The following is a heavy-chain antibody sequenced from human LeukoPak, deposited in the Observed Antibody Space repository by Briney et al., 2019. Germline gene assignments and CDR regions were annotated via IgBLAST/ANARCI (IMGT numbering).Heavy chain of an antibody. CDR3: AKDLIVGATRPYYFDS. D-gene: IGHD1-26*01. CDR1: GFTFSTYA. J-gene: IGHJ4*02. CDR2: ISGSDHNT. V-gene: IGHV3-23*01. Sequence: PGGSLRLSCTASGFTFSTYAMSWVRQAPGKGLEWVSSISGSDHNTYYADSVKGRFTISRDNSKNTLYLQVNSLRAEDTVVYYCAKDLIVGATRPYYFDSWGQGTLVTVSS.